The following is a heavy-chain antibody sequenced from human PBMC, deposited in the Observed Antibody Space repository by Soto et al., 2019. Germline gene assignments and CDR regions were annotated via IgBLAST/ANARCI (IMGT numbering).Heavy chain of an antibody. Sequence: EVQLLESGGGLVQPGGSLRLSCEVSGFTFNNYGMNWVRQAPDKGLEWVSTIGRGGDTYYADSVKGRFTISRDNFKNTLFLQMNSLRVEDTALYFCAKDGTTGGMHYYSMDVWGQGTTVTVSS. CDR1: GFTFNNYG. V-gene: IGHV3-23*01. D-gene: IGHD2-15*01. J-gene: IGHJ6*02. CDR2: IGRGGDT. CDR3: AKDGTTGGMHYYSMDV.